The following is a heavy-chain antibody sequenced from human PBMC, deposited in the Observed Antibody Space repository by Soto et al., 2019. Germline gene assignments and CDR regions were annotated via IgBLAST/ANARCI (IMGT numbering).Heavy chain of an antibody. CDR2: IWYDGSNK. V-gene: IGHV3-33*01. J-gene: IGHJ4*02. Sequence: GGSLRLSCAASGFTFSNYGMHWVRQAPGKGLEWVAVIWYDGSNKYYADSVKGRFTISRDNSKNTLYLQMNSLRAEDTAVYYCASDLHYYDSSGYLQDWGQGTLVTVSS. D-gene: IGHD3-22*01. CDR3: ASDLHYYDSSGYLQD. CDR1: GFTFSNYG.